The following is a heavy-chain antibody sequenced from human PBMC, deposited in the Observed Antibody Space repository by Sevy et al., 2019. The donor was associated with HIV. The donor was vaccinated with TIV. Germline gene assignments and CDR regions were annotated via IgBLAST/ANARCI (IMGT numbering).Heavy chain of an antibody. CDR2: IKQDGSEK. Sequence: GGSLRLSCAASGFTFNNYWMSWVRQAPGRGLEWVANIKQDGSEKYNVDSVKGRFTISRDNAKNSMYLQMNSLRAEDTAVYYCARAREGWELGGNYFEYWGQGTLVTVSS. D-gene: IGHD7-27*01. J-gene: IGHJ4*02. CDR3: ARAREGWELGGNYFEY. CDR1: GFTFNNYW. V-gene: IGHV3-7*01.